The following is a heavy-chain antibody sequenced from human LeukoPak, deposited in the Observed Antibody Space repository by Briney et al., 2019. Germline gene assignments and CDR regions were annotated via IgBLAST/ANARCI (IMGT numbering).Heavy chain of an antibody. CDR3: ASHYGSGSSNFDY. Sequence: GGSLRLSCAASGFTFSSYSMTWVRQAPGKGLEWVSSISSSSSYIYYADSVKGRFTISRDNAKNSLYLQMNSLRAEDTAVYYCASHYGSGSSNFDYWGQGTLVIVSS. D-gene: IGHD3-10*01. CDR2: ISSSSSYI. J-gene: IGHJ4*02. CDR1: GFTFSSYS. V-gene: IGHV3-21*01.